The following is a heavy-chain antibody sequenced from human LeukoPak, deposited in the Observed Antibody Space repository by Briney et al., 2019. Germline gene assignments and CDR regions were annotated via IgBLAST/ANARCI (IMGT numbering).Heavy chain of an antibody. Sequence: TGGSLRLSCAVSGLIFRSYWMSWVRQAPGKGLEWVASINQDGSEKYFVDSVKGRFTISRDNAKNPLHLQMNTLRAEDTAVYYCARERDGRFFDYWGQGTLVTVSS. CDR3: ARERDGRFFDY. D-gene: IGHD5-24*01. V-gene: IGHV3-7*01. J-gene: IGHJ4*02. CDR2: INQDGSEK. CDR1: GLIFRSYW.